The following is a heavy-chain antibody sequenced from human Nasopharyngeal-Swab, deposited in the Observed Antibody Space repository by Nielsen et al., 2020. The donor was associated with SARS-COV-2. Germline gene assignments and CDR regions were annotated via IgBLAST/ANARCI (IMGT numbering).Heavy chain of an antibody. J-gene: IGHJ6*02. V-gene: IGHV1-46*01. D-gene: IGHD3-9*01. CDR3: ARTPYYDILTGYYRGAGDYYYYYGMDV. CDR1: GYTFTSYY. CDR2: IKPSGGST. Sequence: ASVKVSCKASGYTFTSYYMHWVRQAPGQGLEWMGIIKPSGGSTSYAHKFQGRVTMTRDTSTSTVYMELSSLRSEDTAVYYCARTPYYDILTGYYRGAGDYYYYYGMDVWGQGTTVTVSS.